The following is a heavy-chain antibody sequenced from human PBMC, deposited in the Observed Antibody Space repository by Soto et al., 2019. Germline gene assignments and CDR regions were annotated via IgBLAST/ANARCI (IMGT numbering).Heavy chain of an antibody. J-gene: IGHJ4*02. V-gene: IGHV1-18*01. CDR1: GYTFTNYA. D-gene: IGHD6-6*01. Sequence: QVQLVQSGVEVKKPGASVKVSCKASGYTFTNYAFSWVRQAPGRGLEWMGWANTYNGNPNYAQIFQGRVTMTTDTSTGTAYMELRSLKSDDSAVYYCARDSQYSTDWQRFDSWGQGTLVTVSS. CDR2: ANTYNGNP. CDR3: ARDSQYSTDWQRFDS.